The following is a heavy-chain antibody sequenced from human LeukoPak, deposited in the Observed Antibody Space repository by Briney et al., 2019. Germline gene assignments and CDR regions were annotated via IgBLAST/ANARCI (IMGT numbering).Heavy chain of an antibody. CDR2: MNPNSGNT. D-gene: IGHD6-13*01. Sequence: ASVKVSCKASGYTFTSYDINWVRQATGQGLEWMGWMNPNSGNTGYAQKFQGRVTMTRNTSISAAYMELSSLRSEDTAMYYCARLHSGYSSSWYYFDYWGQGTLVTVSS. CDR3: ARLHSGYSSSWYYFDY. J-gene: IGHJ4*02. V-gene: IGHV1-8*01. CDR1: GYTFTSYD.